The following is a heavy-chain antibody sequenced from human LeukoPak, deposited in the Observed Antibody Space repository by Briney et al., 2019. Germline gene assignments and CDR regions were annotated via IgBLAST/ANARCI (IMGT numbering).Heavy chain of an antibody. Sequence: SETLSLTCTVSGGSISSYYWNWIRQPPGKGLERIGYISYTGTTNYNPSLKSRVTISVDTSKSQFSLKLSSVTAADTAVYYCARGEDWKSTTFDYWGQGTLVTVSS. V-gene: IGHV4-59*01. CDR2: ISYTGTT. CDR3: ARGEDWKSTTFDY. D-gene: IGHD1-1*01. J-gene: IGHJ4*02. CDR1: GGSISSYY.